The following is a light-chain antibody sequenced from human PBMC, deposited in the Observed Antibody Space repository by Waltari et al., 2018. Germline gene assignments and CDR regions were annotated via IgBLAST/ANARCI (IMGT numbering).Light chain of an antibody. J-gene: IGKJ4*01. CDR3: LQDYIFPLT. Sequence: ITCRASEDIRNDLGWYQQKPGKAPRLLIFAASTLQSGVPSRFSGSGSGTDFTLTISSLQPEDFATYFCLQDYIFPLTFGGGTTVEI. CDR2: AAS. V-gene: IGKV1-6*01. CDR1: EDIRND.